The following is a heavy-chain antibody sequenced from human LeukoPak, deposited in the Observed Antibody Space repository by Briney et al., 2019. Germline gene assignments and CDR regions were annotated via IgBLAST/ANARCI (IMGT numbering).Heavy chain of an antibody. CDR2: ISYDGSNK. CDR3: VKGLVGSSLRRDY. V-gene: IGHV3-30*18. Sequence: PGGSLRLSSAASGFTFSSYGMHWVRQAPGKGLEWVAVISYDGSNKYYADSVKGRFTISRDNSKNTLYLQMNSLRAEDTAVYYCVKGLVGSSLRRDYWGQGTLVTVSS. CDR1: GFTFSSYG. J-gene: IGHJ4*02. D-gene: IGHD6-6*01.